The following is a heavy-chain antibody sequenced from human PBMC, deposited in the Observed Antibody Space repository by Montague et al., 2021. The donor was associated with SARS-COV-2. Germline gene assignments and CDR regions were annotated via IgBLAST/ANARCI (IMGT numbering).Heavy chain of an antibody. CDR1: GGSINDHY. V-gene: IGHV4-4*09. CDR2: ISSNGKT. Sequence: SETLSLTCTVSGGSINDHYRCWIRQSPGKGLEWIGYISSNGKTNYNPSLKSRVTLSADASRNGFSLKLDSGTAADTAVYFCARRGYYDSAGYHWHLDLWGRGMLVTVSS. CDR3: ARRGYYDSAGYHWHLDL. D-gene: IGHD3-22*01. J-gene: IGHJ2*01.